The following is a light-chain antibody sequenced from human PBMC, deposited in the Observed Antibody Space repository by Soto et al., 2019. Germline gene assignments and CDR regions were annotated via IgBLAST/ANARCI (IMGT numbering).Light chain of an antibody. CDR2: SNN. J-gene: IGLJ1*01. V-gene: IGLV1-44*01. CDR1: SSSIGSNS. CDR3: AAWNDSLNGYV. Sequence: QSVLTQPPSASGTPGQRVTISCSGRSSSIGSNSVNWYQQLPGTAPKLLIYSNNQRPSGVPDRFSGSKSGTSGSLVISGLQSEDEADYLCAAWNDSLNGYVFGAGTKVTVL.